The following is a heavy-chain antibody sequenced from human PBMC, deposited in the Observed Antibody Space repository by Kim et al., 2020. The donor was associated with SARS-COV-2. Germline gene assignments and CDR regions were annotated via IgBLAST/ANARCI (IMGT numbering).Heavy chain of an antibody. CDR2: IRSKAYGGTT. CDR1: GFTFGDYA. D-gene: IGHD6-13*01. CDR3: TRMMDAAGTVDY. J-gene: IGHJ4*02. Sequence: GGSLRLSCTASGFTFGDYAMSWVRQAPGKGLEWVGFIRSKAYGGTTEYAASVKGRFTISRDDSKSIAYLQMNSLKTEDTAVYYCTRMMDAAGTVDYWGQGTLVTVSS. V-gene: IGHV3-49*04.